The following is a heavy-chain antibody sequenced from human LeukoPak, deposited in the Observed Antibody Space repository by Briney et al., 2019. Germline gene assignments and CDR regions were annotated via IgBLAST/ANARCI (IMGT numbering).Heavy chain of an antibody. CDR1: GFTFSSYS. J-gene: IGHJ5*02. CDR3: ARDWEWFGEFHWFDP. V-gene: IGHV3-21*01. D-gene: IGHD3-10*01. Sequence: PGGSLRLSCAASGFTFSSYSMNWVRQAPGKGLEWVSSISSSSSYIYYADSVKGRFTISRDNAKNSLYLQMNSLRAEDTAVYYCARDWEWFGEFHWFDPWGQGTLVTVSS. CDR2: ISSSSSYI.